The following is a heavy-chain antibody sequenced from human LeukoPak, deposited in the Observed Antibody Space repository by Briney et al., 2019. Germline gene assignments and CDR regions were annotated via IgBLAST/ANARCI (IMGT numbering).Heavy chain of an antibody. CDR1: GYSFNSYW. CDR2: IYPGDSDT. D-gene: IGHD2-15*01. V-gene: IGHV5-51*01. CDR3: ARRLCSGGSCYYFDY. J-gene: IGHJ4*02. Sequence: GESLKISCKGSGYSFNSYWIGWVRQMPGKGLEWMGMIYPGDSDTRYSPSFHGQVTISADKSTSTASLQWSSLKASDTAMYYCARRLCSGGSCYYFDYWGQGTLVTVSS.